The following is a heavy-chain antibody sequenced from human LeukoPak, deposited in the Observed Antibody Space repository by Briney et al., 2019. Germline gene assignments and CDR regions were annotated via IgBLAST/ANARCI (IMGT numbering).Heavy chain of an antibody. CDR1: GGSISSYY. D-gene: IGHD3-22*01. V-gene: IGHV4-59*01. CDR3: AREHSSGYYGFDY. CDR2: IYYSGST. Sequence: SETLSLTCTVSGGSISSYYWSWIRQPPGKGLEWIGHIYYSGSTNYNPSLKSRVTISVDTSKNQFSLKLSSVTAADTAVYYCAREHSSGYYGFDYWGQGTLVTVSS. J-gene: IGHJ4*02.